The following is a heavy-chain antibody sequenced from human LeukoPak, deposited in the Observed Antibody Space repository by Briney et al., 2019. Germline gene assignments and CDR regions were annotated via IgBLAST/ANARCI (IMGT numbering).Heavy chain of an antibody. CDR3: ASLTTVTTDY. D-gene: IGHD4-17*01. CDR2: IYYSGST. CDR1: GGSISSSSYY. Sequence: SETLSLTCTVSGGSISSSSYYWGWIRQPPGKGLEWIGSIYYSGSTYYNPSLKSRVTISVDTSKNQFSLKLSSVTAADTAVYYCASLTTVTTDYWGQGTLVTVSS. V-gene: IGHV4-39*01. J-gene: IGHJ4*02.